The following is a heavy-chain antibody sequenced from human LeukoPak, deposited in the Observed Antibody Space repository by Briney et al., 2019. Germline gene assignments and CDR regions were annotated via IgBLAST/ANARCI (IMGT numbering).Heavy chain of an antibody. Sequence: PSETLSLTCTVSGGSISEYYWYWIRQPPGKGLEWIGHIYYTGSTKYHPSLKSRLTISVDTSKNQFSLRLTSVTAADTAVYYCARGGNFYRGHYFDYWGQGALVTVSS. J-gene: IGHJ4*02. CDR3: ARGGNFYRGHYFDY. D-gene: IGHD1-26*01. CDR2: IYYTGST. V-gene: IGHV4-59*01. CDR1: GGSISEYY.